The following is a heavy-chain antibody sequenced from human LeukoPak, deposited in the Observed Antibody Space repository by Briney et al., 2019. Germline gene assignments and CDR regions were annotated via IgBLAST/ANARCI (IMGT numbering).Heavy chain of an antibody. Sequence: PGGSLRLSCAASGFTFSDYYMSWIRQAPGKGLEWVSYISSSSSYTNYADSVKGRFTISRDNAKNSLYLQMNSLRAEDTAVYYCARGMSSSWLLFDYWGQGTLVTVSS. CDR2: ISSSSSYT. V-gene: IGHV3-11*06. J-gene: IGHJ4*02. CDR1: GFTFSDYY. D-gene: IGHD6-13*01. CDR3: ARGMSSSWLLFDY.